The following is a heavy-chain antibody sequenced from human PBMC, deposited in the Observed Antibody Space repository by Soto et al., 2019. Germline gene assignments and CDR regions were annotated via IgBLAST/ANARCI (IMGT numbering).Heavy chain of an antibody. CDR2: IIPIFGTA. Sequence: QVQLVQSGAEVKKPGSSVKVSCKASGGTFSSYAISWVRQAPGQGLEWMGGIIPIFGTANYAQKFQGRVTITADESTCTASMALSSLRSVDTAVYYCATYPRGRGYYYGMDVWGQGPTVTVSS. V-gene: IGHV1-69*12. J-gene: IGHJ6*02. D-gene: IGHD1-26*01. CDR3: ATYPRGRGYYYGMDV. CDR1: GGTFSSYA.